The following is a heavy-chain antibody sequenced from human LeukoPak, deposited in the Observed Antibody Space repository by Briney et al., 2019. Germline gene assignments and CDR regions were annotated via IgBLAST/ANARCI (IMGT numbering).Heavy chain of an antibody. D-gene: IGHD2-8*01. CDR1: GYTFTSYG. V-gene: IGHV1-18*01. J-gene: IGHJ3*02. CDR3: AREILNGAFDI. CDR2: ISAYNGNT. Sequence: ASVTVSCKASGYTFTSYGISWVRQAPGQGLEWMGWISAYNGNTNYAQKLQGRVTMTTDTSTSTAYTELRSLRSDDTAVYYCAREILNGAFDIWGQGTMVTVSS.